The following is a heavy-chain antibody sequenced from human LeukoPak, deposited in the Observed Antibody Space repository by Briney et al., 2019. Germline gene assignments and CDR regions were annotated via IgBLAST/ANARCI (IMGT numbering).Heavy chain of an antibody. J-gene: IGHJ5*02. CDR2: IYPGDSDT. V-gene: IGHV5-51*01. Sequence: GESLKISCKGSGYSFTSYWIGWVRQMPGKGLEWMGIIYPGDSDTRYSPSFQGQVTISADKSISTAYLQWSSLKASDTAMYYCARRGIPYSGSYWEENNWFDPWGQGTLVTVSS. CDR1: GYSFTSYW. CDR3: ARRGIPYSGSYWEENNWFDP. D-gene: IGHD1-26*01.